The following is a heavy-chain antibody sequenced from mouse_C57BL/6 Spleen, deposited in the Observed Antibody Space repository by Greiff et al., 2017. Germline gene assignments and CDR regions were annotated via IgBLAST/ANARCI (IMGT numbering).Heavy chain of an antibody. CDR3: ARDGYYVGYFDY. J-gene: IGHJ2*01. CDR2: IYPGSGST. CDR1: GYTFTSYW. Sequence: VQLQQPGAELVKPGASVKMSCKASGYTFTSYWITWVKQRPGQGLEWIGDIYPGSGSTNYNEKFKSKATLTVDTSSSTAYMQLSSLTSEDSAVYYCARDGYYVGYFDYWGQGTTLTVSS. D-gene: IGHD2-3*01. V-gene: IGHV1-55*01.